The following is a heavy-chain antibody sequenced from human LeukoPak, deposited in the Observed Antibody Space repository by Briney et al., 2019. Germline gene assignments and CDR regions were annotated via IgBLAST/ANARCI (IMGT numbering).Heavy chain of an antibody. J-gene: IGHJ6*04. V-gene: IGHV3-30*04. CDR1: GFTFSSYA. CDR3: ARGGGVPAASYFYAMDV. CDR2: ISYDGSNK. Sequence: GKSLRLSCAASGFTFSSYAMHWVRQAPGKGLEWEAVISYDGSNKHYAGSVKGRFTISRDDSKSTLYLQMNSLRPEDTAVYYCARGGGVPAASYFYAMDVWGKGTTVTVSS. D-gene: IGHD2-2*01.